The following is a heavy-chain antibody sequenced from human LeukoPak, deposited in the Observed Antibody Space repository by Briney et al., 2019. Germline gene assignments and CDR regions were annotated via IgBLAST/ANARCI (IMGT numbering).Heavy chain of an antibody. J-gene: IGHJ4*02. V-gene: IGHV3-23*01. CDR2: ISGSGGST. D-gene: IGHD1-1*01. CDR3: AKSYNWNDGGYFDY. Sequence: QSGGSLRLSCAASGFTFSSYAMSWVRQAPGKGLEWVSAISGSGGSTYYADSVKGRFTISRDNSKNTLYLQMNSLRAEDTAVYYCAKSYNWNDGGYFDYWGQGTLVTVSS. CDR1: GFTFSSYA.